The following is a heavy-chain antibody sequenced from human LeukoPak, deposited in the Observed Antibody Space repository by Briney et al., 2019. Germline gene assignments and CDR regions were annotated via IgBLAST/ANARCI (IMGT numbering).Heavy chain of an antibody. CDR3: ARSDRIVGATATFDY. D-gene: IGHD1-26*01. Sequence: GGSLSLSCAASGFTFSSHAMSWARQAPGRGRQCVSVIRGSAGNTYYADSVKGRLTITRDNSKNTLYLQMNSMRAEGTAVYYYARSDRIVGATATFDYWGQGTLVTVSS. J-gene: IGHJ4*02. V-gene: IGHV3-23*01. CDR2: IRGSAGNT. CDR1: GFTFSSHA.